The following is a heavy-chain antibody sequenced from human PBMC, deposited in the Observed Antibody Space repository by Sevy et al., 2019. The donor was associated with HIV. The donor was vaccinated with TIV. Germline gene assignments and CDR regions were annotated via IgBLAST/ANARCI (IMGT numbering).Heavy chain of an antibody. J-gene: IGHJ4*02. V-gene: IGHV3-64*02. D-gene: IGHD3-22*01. CDR2: ISSNGGST. Sequence: GGSLRLSCAASGFTFSSYAMHWVRQAPGKGLEYVSAISSNGGSTYYADSVKGRFTISRDNSKNTLYLQMGSLRAEDMAVYYCARGTDPYYYDSSGYYLFDYWGQGTLVTVSS. CDR3: ARGTDPYYYDSSGYYLFDY. CDR1: GFTFSSYA.